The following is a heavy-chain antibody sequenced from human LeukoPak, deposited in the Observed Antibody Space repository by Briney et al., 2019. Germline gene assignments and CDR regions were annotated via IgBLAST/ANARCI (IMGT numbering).Heavy chain of an antibody. Sequence: SETLSLTCTFSGGSISISSYYCGSIRQPPAEGLEWLGSIYYSRSTYYNPSLKSRVTISVDTSKNQFSLKLSSVNAADTAVYYCARIKATVTSFKFDYWGQGTLVSVSS. D-gene: IGHD4-17*01. CDR3: ARIKATVTSFKFDY. J-gene: IGHJ4*02. CDR1: GGSISISSYY. V-gene: IGHV4-39*01. CDR2: IYYSRST.